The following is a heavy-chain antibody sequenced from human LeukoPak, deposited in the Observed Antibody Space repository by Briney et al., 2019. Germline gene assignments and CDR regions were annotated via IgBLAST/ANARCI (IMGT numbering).Heavy chain of an antibody. CDR1: GYSFTSYW. V-gene: IGHV5-51*01. CDR2: IYPGDSDT. CDR3: ARHVPYGSLLYYYYYMDV. D-gene: IGHD4-17*01. J-gene: IGHJ6*03. Sequence: GESLKISCKGSGYSFTSYWIGWVRQMPGKGLEWMGIIYPGDSDTRYSPSFQGQVTISADKSISTAYLQWSSLKASDTAMYYCARHVPYGSLLYYYYYMDVWGKGTTVTVSS.